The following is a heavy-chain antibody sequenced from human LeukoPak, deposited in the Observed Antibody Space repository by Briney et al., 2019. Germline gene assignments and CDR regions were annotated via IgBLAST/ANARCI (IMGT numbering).Heavy chain of an antibody. CDR1: GGSFSGYY. Sequence: TSETLSLTCAVYGGSFSGYYWSWIRQPPGKGLEWIGEINHSGSTNYNPSLKSRVTISVDTSKNQFFLKLSSVTAADTAVYYCATLYSGSYLDYWGQGTLVTVSS. D-gene: IGHD1-26*01. CDR2: INHSGST. V-gene: IGHV4-34*01. CDR3: ATLYSGSYLDY. J-gene: IGHJ4*02.